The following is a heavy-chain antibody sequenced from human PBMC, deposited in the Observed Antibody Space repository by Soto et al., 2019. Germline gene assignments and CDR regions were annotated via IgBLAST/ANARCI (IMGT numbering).Heavy chain of an antibody. Sequence: LRLSCAASGFPINVTYLSWVRQAPGKGLEWLSVLYADGSTYYIDSVKGRFRISRDNAKNTLYLQMDNLRADDTAMYFCARTAEGDTPRTHWYFDLWGRGTPVTVSS. CDR1: GFPINVTY. CDR2: LYADGST. D-gene: IGHD6-25*01. CDR3: ARTAEGDTPRTHWYFDL. J-gene: IGHJ2*01. V-gene: IGHV3-53*01.